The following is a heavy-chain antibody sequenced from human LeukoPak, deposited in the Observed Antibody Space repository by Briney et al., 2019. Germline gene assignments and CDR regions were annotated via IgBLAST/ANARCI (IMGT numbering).Heavy chain of an antibody. CDR3: ARHGKNYSGDYYGSGSYYNPFDY. V-gene: IGHV4-39*01. CDR2: IYYIGST. Sequence: SETLSLTCTVSGGSISSSSYYWGWIRQPPGKGLEWIGGIYYIGSTYYNPSLKSRVTISVDTSKNQFSLKLSSVTAADTAVYYCARHGKNYSGDYYGSGSYYNPFDYWGQGTLVTVSS. J-gene: IGHJ4*02. D-gene: IGHD3-10*01. CDR1: GGSISSSSYY.